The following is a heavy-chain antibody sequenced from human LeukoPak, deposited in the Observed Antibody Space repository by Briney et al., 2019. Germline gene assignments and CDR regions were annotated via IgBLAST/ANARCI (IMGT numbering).Heavy chain of an antibody. CDR2: LNWDSRSM. CDR3: ARVLSGSWDWFDP. Sequence: GGSLRLSCAASGVNFDDYAMHWVRQSPGTGLEWVAGLNWDSRSMAYADSVRGRFTISRDNAKNTVYLQMNSLRAEDTAVYYCARVLSGSWDWFDPWGQGTLVTVSS. CDR1: GVNFDDYA. J-gene: IGHJ5*02. D-gene: IGHD3-22*01. V-gene: IGHV3-9*01.